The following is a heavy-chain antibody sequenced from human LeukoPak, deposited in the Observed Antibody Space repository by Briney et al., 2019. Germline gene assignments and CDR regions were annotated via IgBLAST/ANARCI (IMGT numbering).Heavy chain of an antibody. D-gene: IGHD1-14*01. J-gene: IGHJ4*02. Sequence: GGSLRLSCAVSGFTFSSYAMSWVRQAPGKGLEWVSTISNSGGTTYYADSVKGRFTISRDDSENTLYLQMNSLRAEDTAVYCCAKATGYLLWGQGTLVTVSS. V-gene: IGHV3-23*01. CDR3: AKATGYLL. CDR2: ISNSGGTT. CDR1: GFTFSSYA.